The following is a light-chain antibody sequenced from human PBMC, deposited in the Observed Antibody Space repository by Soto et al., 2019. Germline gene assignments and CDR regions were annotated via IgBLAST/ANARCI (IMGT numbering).Light chain of an antibody. CDR3: QQYGYLVT. V-gene: IGKV3-11*01. J-gene: IGKJ4*01. CDR2: DAS. Sequence: EIVLTQSPATLSLSPGERATLSCRASQSVSSHLASDQQKPGQAPRLLIYDASNRATGSPDRFSGSGSGTDFTLTISRLEPEDFAMYYCQQYGYLVTFGGGTKVDIK. CDR1: QSVSSH.